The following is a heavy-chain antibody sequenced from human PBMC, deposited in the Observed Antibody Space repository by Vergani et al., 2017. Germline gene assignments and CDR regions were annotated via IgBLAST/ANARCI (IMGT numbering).Heavy chain of an antibody. Sequence: EVQLVETGGGLIQPGGSLRLSCAASGFTFDDYVMHWVRQAPGKGLEWVSGISWNSGSIGYADSVKGRFTISRDNAKNSLYLQMNSLRAEDTALYYCAKDRGYSYGVLDAFDIWGQGTMVTVSS. D-gene: IGHD5-18*01. V-gene: IGHV3-9*01. CDR2: ISWNSGSI. CDR3: AKDRGYSYGVLDAFDI. CDR1: GFTFDDYV. J-gene: IGHJ3*02.